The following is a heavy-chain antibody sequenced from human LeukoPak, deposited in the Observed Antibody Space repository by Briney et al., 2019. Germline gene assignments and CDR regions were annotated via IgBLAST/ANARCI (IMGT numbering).Heavy chain of an antibody. CDR2: ISGSGDST. V-gene: IGHV3-23*01. D-gene: IGHD2-21*01. Sequence: PGGSLRLSCAASGFTFSSYAMSWVRQAPGKGLEWVSAISGSGDSTYYGDSVKGRFTISRDNSKNTLYLQMNSLRAEDTAVYYCAVFGDASFDYWGQGTLVTVSS. CDR3: AVFGDASFDY. J-gene: IGHJ4*02. CDR1: GFTFSSYA.